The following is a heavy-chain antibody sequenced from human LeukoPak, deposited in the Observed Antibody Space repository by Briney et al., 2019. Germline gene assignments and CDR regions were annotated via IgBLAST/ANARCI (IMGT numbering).Heavy chain of an antibody. D-gene: IGHD4-17*01. CDR3: ARMSSYGDFPDY. CDR1: GFTVSSNY. CDR2: IYGGSSA. J-gene: IGHJ4*02. Sequence: GGSLRLSCVASGFTVSSNYMGWVRQAPGKGLEWVSIIYGGSSASYADSVKGRFSISRDNSKNTVCLQMNSLGGDDTAVYYCARMSSYGDFPDYWGQGTLVTVSS. V-gene: IGHV3-66*01.